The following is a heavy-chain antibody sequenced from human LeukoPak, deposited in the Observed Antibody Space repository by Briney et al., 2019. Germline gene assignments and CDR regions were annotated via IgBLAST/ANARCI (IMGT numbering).Heavy chain of an antibody. D-gene: IGHD6-13*01. CDR1: GGSISSYY. Sequence: SETLSLTCTVSGGSISSYYWSWIRQPPGKGLEWIGYIYYSGSTNYNPSLKSRVTMSVDTSKNQFSLKLSSVTAADTAVYYCARAGDHSSSWDFDYWGQGTLVTVSS. J-gene: IGHJ4*02. CDR3: ARAGDHSSSWDFDY. CDR2: IYYSGST. V-gene: IGHV4-59*12.